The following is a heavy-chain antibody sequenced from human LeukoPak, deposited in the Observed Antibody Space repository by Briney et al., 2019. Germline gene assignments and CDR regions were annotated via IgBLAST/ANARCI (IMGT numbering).Heavy chain of an antibody. Sequence: TGGSLRLSCAASGFTFSNYGMHWVRQAPGKGLEWVAFIRYDGTNKYYADSVKGRFTISRDNAKNSLYLQMNSLRAEDTAVYYCARDNWFDPWGQGTLVTVSS. CDR3: ARDNWFDP. V-gene: IGHV3-30*02. CDR2: IRYDGTNK. CDR1: GFTFSNYG. J-gene: IGHJ5*02.